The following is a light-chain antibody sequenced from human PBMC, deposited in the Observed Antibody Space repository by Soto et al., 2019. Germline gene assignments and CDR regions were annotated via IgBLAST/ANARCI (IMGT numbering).Light chain of an antibody. V-gene: IGKV3-20*01. CDR3: QQSASSPLT. CDR1: QSVGNNY. CDR2: DAS. J-gene: IGKJ4*01. Sequence: EIVLTQSPGTLSLSPGERATLSCMATQSVGNNYLAWFQHKPGQAPSLLIYDASSRATGIADRFSDSGSGTDFPLTISRLEPEYFAVYCCQQSASSPLTFGGGTKVEIK.